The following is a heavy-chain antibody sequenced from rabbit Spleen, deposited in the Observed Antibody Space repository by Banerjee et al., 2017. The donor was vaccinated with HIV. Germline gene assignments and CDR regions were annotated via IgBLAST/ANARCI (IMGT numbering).Heavy chain of an antibody. V-gene: IGHV1S45*01. Sequence: QEQLVESGGDRVKPGASLTLTCTASGFSFSSSYYMCWVRQAPGKGLESIACIYGGDGHSTWYASWAKGRFTISKTSSTTVTLQVTSLTAADTATHFCARFRDSTGTTAYFDLWGPGTLVTVS. D-gene: IGHD7-1*01. J-gene: IGHJ4*01. CDR3: ARFRDSTGTTAYFDL. CDR1: GFSFSSSYY. CDR2: IYGGDGHST.